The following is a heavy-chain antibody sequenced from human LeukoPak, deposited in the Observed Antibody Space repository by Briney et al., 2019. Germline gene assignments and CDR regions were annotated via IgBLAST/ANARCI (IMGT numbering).Heavy chain of an antibody. D-gene: IGHD3-16*02. V-gene: IGHV4-61*02. J-gene: IGHJ3*02. Sequence: SQTLSLTCTVSGGSISSGSYYWSWIRQPAGKGLEWIGRIYTSGSTNYNPSLKSRVTISVDTSKNQFSLKLSSVTAADTAVYYCARPRPYDYVWGSYRPDAFDIWGQGTMVTVSS. CDR2: IYTSGST. CDR1: GGSISSGSYY. CDR3: ARPRPYDYVWGSYRPDAFDI.